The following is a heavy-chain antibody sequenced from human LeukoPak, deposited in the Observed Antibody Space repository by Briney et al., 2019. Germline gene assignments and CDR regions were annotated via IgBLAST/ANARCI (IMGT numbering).Heavy chain of an antibody. CDR2: INPSGGST. Sequence: ASVKVSCKASGYTFARYYIHWVRQAPGQGLEWMGIINPSGGSTRYAQKFQGRVTMTRDTSTSTVYMELSSLRPDDTAVYYCARGGYYDSSGSFDPWGQGTLVTVSS. CDR3: ARGGYYDSSGSFDP. D-gene: IGHD3-22*01. V-gene: IGHV1-46*01. CDR1: GYTFARYY. J-gene: IGHJ5*02.